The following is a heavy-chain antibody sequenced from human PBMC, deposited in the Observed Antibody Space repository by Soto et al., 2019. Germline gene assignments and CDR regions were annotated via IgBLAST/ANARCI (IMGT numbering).Heavy chain of an antibody. CDR2: TYYRSKWIS. J-gene: IGHJ4*02. CDR1: GDSVSNNRAT. D-gene: IGHD1-26*01. Sequence: LSLTCAISGDSVSNNRATWNWIRQSPSGGLEWLGRTYYRSKWISDYAMSVKSRISINPDTSKNLISLHLNSVTPEDTAVYYCARDPPDFNSGFDFWGQGTPVTVSS. V-gene: IGHV6-1*01. CDR3: ARDPPDFNSGFDF.